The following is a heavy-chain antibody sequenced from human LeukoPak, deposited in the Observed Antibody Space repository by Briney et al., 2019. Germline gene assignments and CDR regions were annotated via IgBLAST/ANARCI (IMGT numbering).Heavy chain of an antibody. V-gene: IGHV3-30*02. D-gene: IGHD3-3*01. CDR1: GFTFSSYG. CDR3: AKRFLEDYYMDV. J-gene: IGHJ6*03. Sequence: PGGSLRLSCAASGFTFSSYGMHWVRQAPGKGLEWVAFIRYDGSNKYYADSVKGRFTISRDNSKNTLYLQMNSLRAEDTAVYYCAKRFLEDYYMDVWGKGTTVTVSS. CDR2: IRYDGSNK.